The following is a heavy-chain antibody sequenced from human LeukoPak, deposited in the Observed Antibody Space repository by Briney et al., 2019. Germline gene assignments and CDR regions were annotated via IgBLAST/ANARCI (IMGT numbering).Heavy chain of an antibody. J-gene: IGHJ6*03. D-gene: IGHD6-13*01. V-gene: IGHV1-46*01. Sequence: GASVTVSCKASGYTFTSYYMHWVRQAPGQGLEWMGIINPSGGSTSYAQKFQGRVTMTRDMSTSTVYMELSSLRSEDTAVYYCARDGIAAAGTPDYYYYYMDVWGKGTTVTVS. CDR2: INPSGGST. CDR1: GYTFTSYY. CDR3: ARDGIAAAGTPDYYYYYMDV.